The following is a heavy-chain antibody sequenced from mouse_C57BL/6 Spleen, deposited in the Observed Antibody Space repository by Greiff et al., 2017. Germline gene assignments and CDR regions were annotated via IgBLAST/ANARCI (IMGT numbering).Heavy chain of an antibody. CDR1: GYTFTSYW. V-gene: IGHV1-72*01. Sequence: QVQLQQPGAELVQPGASVKLSCKASGYTFTSYWMHWVKQRPGRGLEGIGRIDPNSGGTKYNEKFKSTATLTVDKPSSTAYMQLSSLTSEDSAVYYCAISGSNYEMDYWGQGTSVTVSS. J-gene: IGHJ4*01. CDR2: IDPNSGGT. D-gene: IGHD2-5*01. CDR3: AISGSNYEMDY.